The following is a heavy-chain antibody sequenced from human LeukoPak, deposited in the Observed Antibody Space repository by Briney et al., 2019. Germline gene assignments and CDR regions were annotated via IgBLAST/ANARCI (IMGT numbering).Heavy chain of an antibody. V-gene: IGHV3-74*01. J-gene: IGHJ4*02. Sequence: GGSLRLSCAASGFTFSSYWMHWVRQAPGKGLVWVSRINSDGSSTSYADSVKGRFTISRDNAENTLYLQMNSLRAEDTAVYYCARDWRSSGWYDYWGQGTLVTVSS. CDR3: ARDWRSSGWYDY. CDR1: GFTFSSYW. D-gene: IGHD6-19*01. CDR2: INSDGSST.